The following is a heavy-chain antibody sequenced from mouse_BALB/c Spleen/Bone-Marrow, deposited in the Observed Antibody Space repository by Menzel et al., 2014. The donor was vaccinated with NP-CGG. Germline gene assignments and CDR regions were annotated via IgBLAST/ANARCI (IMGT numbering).Heavy chain of an antibody. CDR2: IYPGDGST. J-gene: IGHJ1*01. Sequence: ETRPNPGQTSALGMISCDASGYTFTSYDINWVKQRPGQGLEWIGWIYPGDGSTKYNEKFKGKATLTADKSSSTAYMQLSSLTSENSAVYFCARGYGYDVYWYFDVWSEATTTNVSS. V-gene: IGHV1S33*01. CDR1: GYTFTSYD. CDR3: ARGYGYDVYWYFDV. D-gene: IGHD2-2*01.